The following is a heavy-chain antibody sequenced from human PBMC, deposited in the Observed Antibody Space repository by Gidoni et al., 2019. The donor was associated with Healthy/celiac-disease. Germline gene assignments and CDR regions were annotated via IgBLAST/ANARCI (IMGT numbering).Heavy chain of an antibody. Sequence: QVQLVPSGAEVKKPGASVKVSCKASGSTLTGYYMHWVRQAPGQGLEWMGWINPNSSGTNYAQKFQSRVTMTRDTSISTAYMELSRLRSDDTAVYDGARDPPNYYDSSGYSGFAFDIWGQGTMVTVSS. CDR1: GSTLTGYY. J-gene: IGHJ3*02. D-gene: IGHD3-22*01. CDR3: ARDPPNYYDSSGYSGFAFDI. CDR2: INPNSSGT. V-gene: IGHV1-2*02.